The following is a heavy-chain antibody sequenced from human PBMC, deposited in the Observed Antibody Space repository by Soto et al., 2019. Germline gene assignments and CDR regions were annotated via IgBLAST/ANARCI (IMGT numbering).Heavy chain of an antibody. CDR1: GFTFSSYG. CDR2: ISYDGSNK. CDR3: AKFPRERPGGIDY. J-gene: IGHJ4*02. D-gene: IGHD3-16*01. Sequence: QVQLVESGGGVVQPGRSLRLSCAASGFTFSSYGMHWVRQAPGKGLEWAAVISYDGSNKYYADSVKGRFTISRDNSKNTLYLQMNSLRAEDTAVYYCAKFPRERPGGIDYWGQGTLVTVSS. V-gene: IGHV3-30*18.